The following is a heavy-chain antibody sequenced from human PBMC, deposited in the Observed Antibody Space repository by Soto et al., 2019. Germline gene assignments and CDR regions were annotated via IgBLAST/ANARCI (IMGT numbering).Heavy chain of an antibody. D-gene: IGHD2-8*02. Sequence: GGSLRLSCAASGFICSSYDMSWVRQAPGKGLEWVSTILVDGRTFYVDSVKGRFTISRDSSRNTVYLQMNSLTAGDTALYYCAKATATGGGAFDICGQGTMVTVSS. CDR1: GFICSSYD. CDR3: AKATATGGGAFDI. V-gene: IGHV3-23*01. J-gene: IGHJ3*02. CDR2: ILVDGRT.